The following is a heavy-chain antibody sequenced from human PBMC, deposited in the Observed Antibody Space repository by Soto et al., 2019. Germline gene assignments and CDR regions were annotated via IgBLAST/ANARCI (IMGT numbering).Heavy chain of an antibody. D-gene: IGHD2-8*01. CDR1: GFTFSDQY. Sequence: GGSLRLSCAASGFTFSDQYMDWVRLAPGKGLEWVGRSRNKARSYTTEYAASVKGRFTISRDASKNSLFLQMNSLKTEDTAVYFCTGAGINQWPFDCWGQGTLVTVSS. CDR3: TGAGINQWPFDC. V-gene: IGHV3-72*01. CDR2: SRNKARSYTT. J-gene: IGHJ4*02.